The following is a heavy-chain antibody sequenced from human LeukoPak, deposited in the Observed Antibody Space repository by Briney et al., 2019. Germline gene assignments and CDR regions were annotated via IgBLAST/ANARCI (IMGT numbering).Heavy chain of an antibody. V-gene: IGHV3-21*01. Sequence: GGSLRLSCAASGFAFSNYAMNWVRQAPGKGLEWVSSISGASTYIYYADSVKGRFTSSRDNAKNSLYLQMDSLRAEDTAIYYCARGRYGSGSYPSSLYYFDSWGQGTLVTVSS. CDR1: GFAFSNYA. D-gene: IGHD3-10*01. J-gene: IGHJ4*02. CDR3: ARGRYGSGSYPSSLYYFDS. CDR2: ISGASTYI.